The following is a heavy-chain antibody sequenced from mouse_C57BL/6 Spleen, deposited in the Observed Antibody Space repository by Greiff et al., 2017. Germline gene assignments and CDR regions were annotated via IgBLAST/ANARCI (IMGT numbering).Heavy chain of an antibody. D-gene: IGHD2-1*01. CDR2: IDPSDSET. V-gene: IGHV1-52*01. CDR3: SSLYYGNYY. Sequence: QVQLQQPGAELVRPGSSVKLSCKASGHTFTSYWMHWVKQRPIQGLEWIGNIDPSDSETHYNQKFKDKATLTVDKSSSTAYMQLSSLTSEDSAVYYCSSLYYGNYYWGKGTTLTVSS. CDR1: GHTFTSYW. J-gene: IGHJ2*01.